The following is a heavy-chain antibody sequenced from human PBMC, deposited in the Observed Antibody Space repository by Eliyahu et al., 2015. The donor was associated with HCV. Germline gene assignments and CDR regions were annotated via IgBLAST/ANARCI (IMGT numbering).Heavy chain of an antibody. D-gene: IGHD2/OR15-2a*01. CDR1: GGTFSSYA. CDR2: VLPIFGTA. Sequence: QVQLVQSGAEVKKPGSSVKVSCKASGGTFSSYAISWVRQAPGQGLEWNGGVLPIFGTANYAQKFQGRVTITADESTSTAYMELSSLRSEDTAVYYCASEEYPGIYGDAFDIWGQGTMVTVSS. J-gene: IGHJ3*02. V-gene: IGHV1-69*01. CDR3: ASEEYPGIYGDAFDI.